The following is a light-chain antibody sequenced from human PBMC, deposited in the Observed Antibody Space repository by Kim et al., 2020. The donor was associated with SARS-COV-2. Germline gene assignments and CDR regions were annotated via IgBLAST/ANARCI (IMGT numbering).Light chain of an antibody. V-gene: IGKV1-33*01. CDR2: DAS. CDR1: QDISNY. Sequence: DIQMTQSPSSLSASVGDRVTITCQASQDISNYLNWYQQKPGKVPKVLIYDASKLETGVPSRFSGSGSGTDFTLTISSLQPEDIATYYCQQYDSFLFTFGGGTKVDIK. J-gene: IGKJ4*01. CDR3: QQYDSFLFT.